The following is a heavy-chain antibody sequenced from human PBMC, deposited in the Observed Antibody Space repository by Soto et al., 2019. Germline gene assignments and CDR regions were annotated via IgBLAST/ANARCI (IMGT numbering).Heavy chain of an antibody. CDR1: GLTFSKFE. Sequence: EVQMVESGGGLVQPGGSLRLSCEVSGLTFSKFEMTWVRQAPGQGLEWVSSISSDGATIYYADSVKGRFTISRDNDKNLLYLQMKSLKGEDTATYYCVRVGIVARPYWGQGTPVTVPS. CDR3: VRVGIVARPY. D-gene: IGHD2-21*01. V-gene: IGHV3-48*03. CDR2: ISSDGATI. J-gene: IGHJ4*02.